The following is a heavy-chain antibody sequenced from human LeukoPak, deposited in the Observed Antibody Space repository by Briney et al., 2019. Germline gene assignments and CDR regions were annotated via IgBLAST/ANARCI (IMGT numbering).Heavy chain of an antibody. J-gene: IGHJ5*02. CDR2: IRTSWPT. Sequence: SQTLSLTCTGPGASLSIANHQSGSIRQPAGKGLEWIGQIRTSWPTNYNPSLRSRVSISIDTSKNQFSLTLSSVTAEDTAMYYCGAYVAGRRGQGSWGQGILVTVSS. CDR1: GASLSIANHQ. D-gene: IGHD3-10*02. CDR3: GAYVAGRRGQGS. V-gene: IGHV4-61*09.